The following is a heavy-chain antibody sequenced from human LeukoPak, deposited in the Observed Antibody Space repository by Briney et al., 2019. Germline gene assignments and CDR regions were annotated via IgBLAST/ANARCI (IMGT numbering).Heavy chain of an antibody. CDR1: GGSVSSHY. J-gene: IGHJ5*02. Sequence: PSERVSLTCTVSGGSVSSHYWSWIRQPPGKGLEWIAYIYYSGSTNYNPSLKSRVTISVDTSKNQFSLKLGSVTAADTAVYYCARLQVYCDGDCYPTWFDPWGQGTLDSDSS. V-gene: IGHV4-59*08. D-gene: IGHD2-21*02. CDR3: ARLQVYCDGDCYPTWFDP. CDR2: IYYSGST.